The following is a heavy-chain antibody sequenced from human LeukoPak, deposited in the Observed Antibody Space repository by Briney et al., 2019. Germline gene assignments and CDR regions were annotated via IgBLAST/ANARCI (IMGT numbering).Heavy chain of an antibody. V-gene: IGHV4-59*01. CDR1: GGSISSYY. D-gene: IGHD3-22*01. CDR3: ARATPWLLPGY. Sequence: SETLSLTCTVSGGSISSYYWSWSRQPPGKGLEWIGYINYSGSTNYNPSLESRVTISVDTSKNQFSLRLTSVTAADTAVYFCARATPWLLPGYWGQGTLVTVSS. J-gene: IGHJ4*02. CDR2: INYSGST.